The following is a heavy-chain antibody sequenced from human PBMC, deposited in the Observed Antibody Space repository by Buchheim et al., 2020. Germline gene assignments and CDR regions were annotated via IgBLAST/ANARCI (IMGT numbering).Heavy chain of an antibody. D-gene: IGHD3-3*01. J-gene: IGHJ4*02. V-gene: IGHV1-8*01. CDR1: GYTFTSYD. CDR3: ARAYYDFWSGSGRRIGFDY. Sequence: QVQLVQSGAEVKKPGASVKVSCKASGYTFTSYDINWVRQATGQGLEWMGWMNPNSGSTGYAQKFQGRVTMTRNTTISTGYLELSSLRSEDTAVYYCARAYYDFWSGSGRRIGFDYWGQGTL. CDR2: MNPNSGST.